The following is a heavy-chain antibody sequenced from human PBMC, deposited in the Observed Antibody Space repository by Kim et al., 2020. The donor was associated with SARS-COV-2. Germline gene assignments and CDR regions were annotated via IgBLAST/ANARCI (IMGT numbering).Heavy chain of an antibody. Sequence: ASVKVSCKASGYTFTSYGISWVRQAPGQGLEWMGWISAYNGNTNYAQKLQGRVTMTTDTSTSTAYMELRSLRSDDTAVYYCARSVAGTSAEYFQHWGQGTLVTVSS. CDR2: ISAYNGNT. CDR3: ARSVAGTSAEYFQH. V-gene: IGHV1-18*04. D-gene: IGHD6-19*01. J-gene: IGHJ1*01. CDR1: GYTFTSYG.